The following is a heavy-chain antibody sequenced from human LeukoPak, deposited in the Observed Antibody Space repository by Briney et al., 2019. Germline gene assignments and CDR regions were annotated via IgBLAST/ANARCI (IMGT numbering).Heavy chain of an antibody. J-gene: IGHJ4*02. CDR3: AKAQDGDYVHY. V-gene: IGHV3-30*18. D-gene: IGHD4-17*01. CDR1: GFTFSSYG. CDR2: ISYDGTNK. Sequence: GGSLRLSCAASGFTFSSYGMHWVRQAPSKGLEWVAVISYDGTNKYYADSVKGRFTISRDNSKNTLYLQMNSLRAEDTAVYFCAKAQDGDYVHYWGQGTLVTVSS.